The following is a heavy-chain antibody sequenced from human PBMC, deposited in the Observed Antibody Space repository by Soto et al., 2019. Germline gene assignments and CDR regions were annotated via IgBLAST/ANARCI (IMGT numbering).Heavy chain of an antibody. CDR3: AKDGPRGWNYLPDFDY. CDR1: RFTFSSYG. Sequence: GGSLRLSCAASRFTFSSYGMHWVRQAPGKGLEWVAVISYDGSNKYYADSVKGRFTISRDNSKNTLYLQMNSLRAEDTAVYYCAKDGPRGWNYLPDFDYWGQGTLVTVSS. J-gene: IGHJ4*02. CDR2: ISYDGSNK. V-gene: IGHV3-30*18. D-gene: IGHD1-7*01.